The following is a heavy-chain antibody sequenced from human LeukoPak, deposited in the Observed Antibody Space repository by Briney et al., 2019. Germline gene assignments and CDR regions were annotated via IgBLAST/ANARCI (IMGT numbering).Heavy chain of an antibody. CDR2: IYYSGST. D-gene: IGHD5-24*01. CDR1: GGSISSSSYY. Sequence: SETLSLTCTVSGGSISSSSYYWGWIRQPPGKGLEWIGSIYYSGSTYYNPSLKSRVTISVDTSKNQFSLKLSSVTAADTAVYYCASLEMATISPYFDYWGQGTLVTVSS. V-gene: IGHV4-39*01. CDR3: ASLEMATISPYFDY. J-gene: IGHJ4*02.